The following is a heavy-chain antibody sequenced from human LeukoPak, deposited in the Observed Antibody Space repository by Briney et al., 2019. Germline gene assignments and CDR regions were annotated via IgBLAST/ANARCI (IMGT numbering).Heavy chain of an antibody. CDR2: INPSGGST. Sequence: ASVKVSCKAFGYSLTNYYVRWVRQAPGQGLEWMGEINPSGGSTSYAQKFQGRITVTRDTYTDTVYMDLGSLRREDTATYYCARGAPTTSIGAGRFDYRGQGSLLTVAS. CDR3: ARGAPTTSIGAGRFDY. CDR1: GYSLTNYY. D-gene: IGHD5-12*01. V-gene: IGHV1-46*01. J-gene: IGHJ4*02.